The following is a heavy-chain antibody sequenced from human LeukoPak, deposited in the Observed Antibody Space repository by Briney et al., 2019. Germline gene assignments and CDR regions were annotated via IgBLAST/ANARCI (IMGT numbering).Heavy chain of an antibody. V-gene: IGHV4-38-2*02. CDR3: ARGTYDLGSFDY. CDR2: IYHSGST. D-gene: IGHD5-12*01. CDR1: GYSISSGYY. Sequence: SETLSLTCTVSGYSISSGYYWGWIRQPTGKGLEWIGSIYHSGSTNYNPSLKSRVTISVDTSENRFSLRLPSVTAADTAVYYCARGTYDLGSFDYWGQGTLVTVSS. J-gene: IGHJ4*02.